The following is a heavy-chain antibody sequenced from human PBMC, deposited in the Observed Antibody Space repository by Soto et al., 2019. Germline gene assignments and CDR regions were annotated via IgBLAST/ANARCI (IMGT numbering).Heavy chain of an antibody. D-gene: IGHD3-3*01. Sequence: EVQLQEYGGGLVQPGGSLRLSCVASGFTFSTYAMSWVRQAPGKGLEWVSLISSSGGYADYADSVKGRFTISRDNSKNTLYLQMNSMRAEDTAVYYCVRDGWSGHGHDAFDIWGQGTMVTVSS. V-gene: IGHV3-23*01. CDR1: GFTFSTYA. CDR2: ISSSGGYA. J-gene: IGHJ3*02. CDR3: VRDGWSGHGHDAFDI.